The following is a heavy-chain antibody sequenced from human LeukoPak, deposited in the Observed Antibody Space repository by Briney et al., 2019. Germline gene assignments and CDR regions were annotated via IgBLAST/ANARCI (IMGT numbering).Heavy chain of an antibody. D-gene: IGHD3-10*01. CDR2: IWYDGSNK. Sequence: GGSLRLSCAASGFTFSSYGMHWVRQAPGKGLEWVAVIWYDGSNKYYADSVKGRFTISRDNSKNTLYLQMNSLRAEDTAVYYCGSLDGGSGNAVDIWGQGTMVTVSS. J-gene: IGHJ3*02. V-gene: IGHV3-33*01. CDR3: GSLDGGSGNAVDI. CDR1: GFTFSSYG.